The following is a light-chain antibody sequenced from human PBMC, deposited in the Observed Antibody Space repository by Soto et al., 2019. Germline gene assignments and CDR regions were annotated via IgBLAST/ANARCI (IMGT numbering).Light chain of an antibody. V-gene: IGKV3-15*01. CDR1: QSVSSN. CDR3: QQYNNWPRT. Sequence: EIVMTQPPATLSVSPGERSTLSCRASQSVSSNLAWYQQKPGQXPRXXIYGASTRATGIPARFSGSGSGTELTITISSLQSEDFEVYYCQQYNNWPRTVGQGTKG. CDR2: GAS. J-gene: IGKJ1*01.